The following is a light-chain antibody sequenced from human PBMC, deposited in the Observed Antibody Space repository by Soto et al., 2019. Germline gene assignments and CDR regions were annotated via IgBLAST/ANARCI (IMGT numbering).Light chain of an antibody. CDR1: SSDIGSYKY. J-gene: IGLJ3*02. CDR2: EVR. Sequence: QSVLTQPASVSGSPGQSITISCTGTSSDIGSYKYVSWYQVHPGKAPKLIIYEVRSRPSVVSDRFSGSKSGNTASLTISGLQAEDEAYYYCSSYTSDSTLVFGGGTKVTVL. CDR3: SSYTSDSTLV. V-gene: IGLV2-14*01.